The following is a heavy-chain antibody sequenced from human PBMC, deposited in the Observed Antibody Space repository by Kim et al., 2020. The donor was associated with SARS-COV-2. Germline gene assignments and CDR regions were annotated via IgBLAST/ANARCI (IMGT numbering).Heavy chain of an antibody. CDR1: GFTFSSYG. V-gene: IGHV3-33*01. Sequence: GGSLRLSCAASGFTFSSYGMHWVRQAPGKGLEWVAVIWYDGSNKYYADSVKGRFTISRDNSKNTLYLQMNSLRAEDTAVYYCARGVVPAEWSVYRSKKIGYMDVWGKGTTVTVSS. D-gene: IGHD2-2*01. CDR3: ARGVVPAEWSVYRSKKIGYMDV. J-gene: IGHJ6*03. CDR2: IWYDGSNK.